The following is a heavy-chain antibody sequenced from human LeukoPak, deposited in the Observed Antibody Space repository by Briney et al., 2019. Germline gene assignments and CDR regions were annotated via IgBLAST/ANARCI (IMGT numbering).Heavy chain of an antibody. CDR1: GFTFSTYG. CDR2: IRSDGSSA. V-gene: IGHV3-33*01. D-gene: IGHD2-15*01. Sequence: GRSLRLSCVASGFTFSTYGTHWVRQAPGKGLEWVAVIRSDGSSAYYADSVKGRFIISRDNSKNTLYLQMNSLRAEDTAMYYCARYCSGGTCYVGLIWGQGTLVTVSS. CDR3: ARYCSGGTCYVGLI. J-gene: IGHJ4*02.